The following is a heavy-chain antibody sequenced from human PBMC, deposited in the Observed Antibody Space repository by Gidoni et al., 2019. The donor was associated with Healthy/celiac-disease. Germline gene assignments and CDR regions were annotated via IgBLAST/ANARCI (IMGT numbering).Heavy chain of an antibody. V-gene: IGHV3-48*02. Sequence: EVQLVESGGGLVQPGGSLRLSCAASGFTFSSYSMNWVRQAPGKGLEWVSYISSSSSTIYYADSVKGRFTISRDNAKNSLYLQMNSLRDEDTAVYYCARQARITIFGVVETNWFDPWGQGTLVTVSS. CDR1: GFTFSSYS. J-gene: IGHJ5*02. CDR3: ARQARITIFGVVETNWFDP. D-gene: IGHD3-3*01. CDR2: ISSSSSTI.